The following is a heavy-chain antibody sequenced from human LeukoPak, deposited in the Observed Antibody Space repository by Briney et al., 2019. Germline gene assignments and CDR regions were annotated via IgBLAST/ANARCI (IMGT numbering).Heavy chain of an antibody. J-gene: IGHJ4*02. V-gene: IGHV1-2*02. CDR2: INPNSGGT. D-gene: IGHD2-2*01. CDR1: GYTFTGYY. CDR3: ASGCSSTSCYEYYFDY. Sequence: SVKVSCKASGYTFTGYYMHWVRQAPGQGLEWMGWINPNSGGTNYAQKFQGRVTMTRDTSISTAYMELSRLRSDDTAVYYCASGCSSTSCYEYYFDYWGQGTLVTVSS.